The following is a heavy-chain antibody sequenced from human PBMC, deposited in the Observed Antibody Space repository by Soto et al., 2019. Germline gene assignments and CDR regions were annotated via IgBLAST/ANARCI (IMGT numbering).Heavy chain of an antibody. CDR1: GGSFSGYY. CDR2: IDHTGST. CDR3: ARVRPRYGMDV. J-gene: IGHJ6*02. Sequence: QVQLQQWGAGLLKPSETLSLTCAVYGGSFSGYYWSWIRQPPGKGLEWIGEIDHTGSTNYNPSLKGRLTISLDTSNNQFSLKLSSVTAADTAVYYCARVRPRYGMDVWGQGTTVTVSS. V-gene: IGHV4-34*01.